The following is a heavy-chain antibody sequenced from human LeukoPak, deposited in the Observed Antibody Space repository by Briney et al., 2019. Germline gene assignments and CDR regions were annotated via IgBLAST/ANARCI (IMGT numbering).Heavy chain of an antibody. V-gene: IGHV3-23*01. CDR3: AKDYYGSGTNWFDP. Sequence: GSLRLSCAASGFTFSSYGMSWVRQAPGKGLEWVSAISGSGGSTYYADSVKGRFTISRDNSKNTLYLQMNSLRAEDTAVYYCAKDYYGSGTNWFDPWGQGTLVTVSS. CDR1: GFTFSSYG. CDR2: ISGSGGST. D-gene: IGHD3-10*01. J-gene: IGHJ5*02.